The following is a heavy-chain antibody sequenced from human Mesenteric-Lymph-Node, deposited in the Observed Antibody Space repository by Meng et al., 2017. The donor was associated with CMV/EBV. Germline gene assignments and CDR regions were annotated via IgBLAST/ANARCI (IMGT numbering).Heavy chain of an antibody. V-gene: IGHV1-69*10. D-gene: IGHD6-19*01. CDR3: AMPYSSGWYLDY. Sequence: SVKVSCKASGGTFSSYAISWVRQAPGQGLEWMGGIIPILGIANYAQKFQGRVTITADKSTGTAYMELSRLRSDDTAVYYCAMPYSSGWYLDYWGQGTLVTVSS. CDR2: IIPILGIA. CDR1: GGTFSSYA. J-gene: IGHJ4*02.